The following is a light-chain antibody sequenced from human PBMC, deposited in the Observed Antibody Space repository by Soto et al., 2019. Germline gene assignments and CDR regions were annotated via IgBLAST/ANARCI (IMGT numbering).Light chain of an antibody. CDR3: QQYNSYGT. Sequence: DIQMTQSHSTLPASVGDRVTITCRASQNIQKWLAWHKQKPGKAPKLLIYAASSLQSGVPSRFSGSASGTEFTLTVSSLQPDDFATDYYQQYNSYGTFGQGTKVDIK. V-gene: IGKV1-5*01. CDR1: QNIQKW. J-gene: IGKJ1*01. CDR2: AAS.